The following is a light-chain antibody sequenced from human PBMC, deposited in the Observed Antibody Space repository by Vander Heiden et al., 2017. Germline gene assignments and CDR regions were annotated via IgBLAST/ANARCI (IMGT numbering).Light chain of an antibody. CDR2: AAS. J-gene: IGKJ3*01. Sequence: DIQMTQSPSSVSASVGDRVTITCRASQGISSWLAWYQQKPGKAPKLLIYAASSLHSGVPSRFSGSASGTDFTLTIRILHPEDFTTYYCQRSKTFPHTFGHGTRLDMK. CDR1: QGISSW. CDR3: QRSKTFPHT. V-gene: IGKV1-12*01.